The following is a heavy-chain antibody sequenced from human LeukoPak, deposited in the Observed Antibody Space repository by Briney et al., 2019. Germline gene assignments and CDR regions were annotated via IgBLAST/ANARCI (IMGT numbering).Heavy chain of an antibody. CDR2: IYYSGST. Sequence: SETLSLTCTVSGGSISSYYWSWIRQSPGKGLEWIGYIYYSGSTYYNPSLKSRVTISVDTSKNQFSLKLSSVTAADTAVYYCARERAVVTAFDIWGQGTMVTVSS. D-gene: IGHD2-21*02. CDR3: ARERAVVTAFDI. J-gene: IGHJ3*02. V-gene: IGHV4-59*12. CDR1: GGSISSYY.